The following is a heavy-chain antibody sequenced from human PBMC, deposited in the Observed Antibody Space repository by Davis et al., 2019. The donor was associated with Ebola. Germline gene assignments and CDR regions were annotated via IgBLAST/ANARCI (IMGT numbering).Heavy chain of an antibody. D-gene: IGHD2-15*01. V-gene: IGHV1-2*04. CDR3: ARGYCSGGSCYSPDY. CDR2: INPNSGGT. Sequence: ASVKVSCKASGYTFTGYYMHWVRQAPGQGLEWMGWINPNSGGTNYAQKFQGWVTMTRDTSISTAYMELRSLRSDDTAVYYCARGYCSGGSCYSPDYWGQGTLVTVSS. J-gene: IGHJ4*02. CDR1: GYTFTGYY.